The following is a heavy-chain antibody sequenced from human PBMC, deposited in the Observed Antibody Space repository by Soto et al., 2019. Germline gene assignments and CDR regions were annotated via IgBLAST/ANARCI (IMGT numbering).Heavy chain of an antibody. J-gene: IGHJ5*02. V-gene: IGHV1-18*01. D-gene: IGHD2-2*01. CDR3: ARVIPGVEAGFDP. CDR2: ISAYTDTP. Sequence: QVQLVQSGAEVKKPGASVKVSCRASGYTFTNFGVTWVRRAPGQGLEWMGWISAYTDTPNYAQKLQGRVTMTIDTSTSTAYMDLRSLTSDDTAVYYCARVIPGVEAGFDPWGQGTLVTVSS. CDR1: GYTFTNFG.